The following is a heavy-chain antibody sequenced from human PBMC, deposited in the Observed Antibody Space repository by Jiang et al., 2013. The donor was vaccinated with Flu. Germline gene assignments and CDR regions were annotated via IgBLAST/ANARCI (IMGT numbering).Heavy chain of an antibody. Sequence: GAEVKIPGASVKVSCKTSGYSFISTDINWVRQATGQGLEWMGWMNPNSGNAGYAQKFQGRVTMTRNASISTAYMELSSLRFEDTAVYYCARAYVVRGVLRYFDSWGRGTLVTVSS. CDR1: GYSFISTD. CDR3: ARAYVVRGVLRYFDS. J-gene: IGHJ4*02. V-gene: IGHV1-8*02. CDR2: MNPNSGNA. D-gene: IGHD3-10*01.